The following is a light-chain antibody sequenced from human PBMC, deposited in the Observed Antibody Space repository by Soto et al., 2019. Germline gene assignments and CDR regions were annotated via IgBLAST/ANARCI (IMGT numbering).Light chain of an antibody. CDR2: GAS. CDR1: QSVSSN. J-gene: IGKJ1*01. V-gene: IGKV3-15*01. Sequence: EIVMTQSPATLFVSPGERATLSCRASQSVSSNLAWYQQKPGQAPRLLIYGASTRATGIPARFSGSGSGTEFTLTISSLQSEDFAVYYCQQYNNWPPWTFGRGTKVDI. CDR3: QQYNNWPPWT.